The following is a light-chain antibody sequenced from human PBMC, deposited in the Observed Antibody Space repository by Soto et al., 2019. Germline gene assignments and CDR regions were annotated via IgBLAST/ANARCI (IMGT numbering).Light chain of an antibody. CDR3: QQRNFWPIT. J-gene: IGKJ5*01. Sequence: IVLTQSPGTLSLSPGETATLSCRASQSVHSSYLAWYQQKPGQAPRLLIYDASNRATGIPARFSGSGSGTDFILTISSLEPEDSAVYYCQQRNFWPITFGQGTRLEIK. V-gene: IGKV3-11*01. CDR1: QSVHSSY. CDR2: DAS.